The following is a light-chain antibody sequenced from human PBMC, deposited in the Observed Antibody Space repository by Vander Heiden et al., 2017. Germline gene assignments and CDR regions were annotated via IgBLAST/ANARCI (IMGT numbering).Light chain of an antibody. CDR2: GNS. CDR3: QSYDSSLSGSV. V-gene: IGLV1-40*01. J-gene: IGLJ2*01. Sequence: QSVLTQPPSVSGAHGQRVTIPCPESSSNIGAGYDVHWYQQLPGTAPKLLIDGNSNRPSGVPDRFSGSKSGTSASLAITGLQAEDEADYYCQSYDSSLSGSVFGGGTKLTVL. CDR1: SSNIGAGYD.